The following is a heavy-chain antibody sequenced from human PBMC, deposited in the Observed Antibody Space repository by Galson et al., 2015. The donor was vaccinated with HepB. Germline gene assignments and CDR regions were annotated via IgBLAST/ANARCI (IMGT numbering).Heavy chain of an antibody. Sequence: SLRLSCAASGFTFSSYAMSWVRQAPGKGLEWVSAISGSGGSTYYADSVKGRFTISRDNSKNTLYLQMNSLRAEDTAVYYCAKDPPVPAASNSYSSSWYWWRSEYFQHWGQGTLVTVSS. V-gene: IGHV3-23*01. CDR2: ISGSGGST. J-gene: IGHJ1*01. D-gene: IGHD6-13*01. CDR1: GFTFSSYA. CDR3: AKDPPVPAASNSYSSSWYWWRSEYFQH.